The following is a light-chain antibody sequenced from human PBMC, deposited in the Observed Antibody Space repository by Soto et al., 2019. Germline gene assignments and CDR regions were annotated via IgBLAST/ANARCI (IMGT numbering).Light chain of an antibody. V-gene: IGLV2-14*01. Sequence: QSVLAQPASVSGSPGQSITISCTGTSSDVGDYNYVSWYQQHPGKAPKVMIYEVSNRPSGVSNRFSGSKSGNTASLTISGLQAEDEADYYCSSYTSSSTHVLGNGTKVTVL. CDR3: SSYTSSSTHV. CDR2: EVS. CDR1: SSDVGDYNY. J-gene: IGLJ1*01.